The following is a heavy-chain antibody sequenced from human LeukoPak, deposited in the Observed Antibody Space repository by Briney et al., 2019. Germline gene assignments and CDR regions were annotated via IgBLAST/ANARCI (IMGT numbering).Heavy chain of an antibody. J-gene: IGHJ3*02. CDR1: GFTFTRYR. CDR2: IRSRSNEI. V-gene: IGHV3-21*01. Sequence: GGSLRLSCTASGFTFTRYRMNWVRQDPGKGLEWVSSIRSRSNEIYYADSVKGRFTISRDNAKNSVFLQINSLRAEDTAVYYCTRDLDLYNDAFDIWGQGTRVIVS. CDR3: TRDLDLYNDAFDI. D-gene: IGHD1-14*01.